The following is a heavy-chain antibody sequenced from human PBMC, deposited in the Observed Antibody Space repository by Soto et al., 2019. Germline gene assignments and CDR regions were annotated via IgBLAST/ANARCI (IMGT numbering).Heavy chain of an antibody. D-gene: IGHD1-26*01. CDR2: INPNNGGT. CDR3: ARDLPIVGTTTWDY. V-gene: IGHV1-2*02. CDR1: GYTFTGYY. Sequence: GASVKFSCKASGYTFTGYYIHWVRHTPGQGLEWMGWINPNNGGTNYVQKFQGRVTMTRDTSISTAYMELRRLTSDDTAVYYCARDLPIVGTTTWDYWGQGTLVTVSS. J-gene: IGHJ4*02.